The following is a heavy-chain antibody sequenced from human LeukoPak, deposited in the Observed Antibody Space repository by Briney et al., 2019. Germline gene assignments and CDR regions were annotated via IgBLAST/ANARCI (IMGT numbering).Heavy chain of an antibody. CDR2: IRYDGSNK. D-gene: IGHD1-7*01. V-gene: IGHV3-30*02. CDR1: RFTFSTYG. J-gene: IGHJ4*02. Sequence: GGSLRLSCAASRFTFSTYGMHWVRQTPGKGLEWVAFIRYDGSNKYYADSVKGRFTISRDNSKNTLYLQINSLRAEDTAVYFCAKESTGSTSLDYWGQGTLVTVSS. CDR3: AKESTGSTSLDY.